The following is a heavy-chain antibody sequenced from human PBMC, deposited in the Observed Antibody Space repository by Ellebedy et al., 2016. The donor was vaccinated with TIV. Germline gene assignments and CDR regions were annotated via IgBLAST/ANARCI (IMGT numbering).Heavy chain of an antibody. Sequence: PGGSLRLSCAASGFTVTTNYMNWVRQAPGKGLEWVSVIFSAADGGETHYADSVKGRFTISSDSSKNTLYLQMNSLRAEDTAVYYCERDAAGNGGKLDYWGQGALVTVSS. CDR2: IFSAADGGET. J-gene: IGHJ4*02. V-gene: IGHV3-53*01. CDR1: GFTVTTNY. CDR3: ERDAAGNGGKLDY. D-gene: IGHD4-23*01.